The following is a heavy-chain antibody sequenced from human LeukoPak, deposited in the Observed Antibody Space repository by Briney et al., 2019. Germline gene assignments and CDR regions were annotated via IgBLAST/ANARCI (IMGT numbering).Heavy chain of an antibody. D-gene: IGHD3-10*01. CDR1: GYAFSSHP. Sequence: ASVKVSCKASGYAFSSHPVSWVRQAPGQGLEWMGWISAYSGNTSYAQRFQGRGTMSTEASTNTAYMELTSLRSDDTAIYFCARGSSSQYFRFWGQGTLVTVSS. CDR2: ISAYSGNT. J-gene: IGHJ1*01. V-gene: IGHV1-18*01. CDR3: ARGSSSQYFRF.